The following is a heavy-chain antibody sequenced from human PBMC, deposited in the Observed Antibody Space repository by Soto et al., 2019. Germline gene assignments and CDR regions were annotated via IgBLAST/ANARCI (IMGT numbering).Heavy chain of an antibody. CDR2: INSDGSST. CDR3: ARDPLIEYSSSSGAFDI. CDR1: GFTFSSYW. D-gene: IGHD6-6*01. V-gene: IGHV3-74*01. Sequence: GGSLRLSCAASGFTFSSYWMHWVRQAPGKGLVWVSRINSDGSSTSYADSVKGRFTISRDNAKNTLYLQMNSLRAEDTAVYYCARDPLIEYSSSSGAFDIWGQGTMVTVS. J-gene: IGHJ3*02.